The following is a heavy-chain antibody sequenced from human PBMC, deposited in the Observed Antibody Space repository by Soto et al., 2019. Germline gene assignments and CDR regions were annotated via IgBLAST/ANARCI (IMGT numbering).Heavy chain of an antibody. J-gene: IGHJ4*02. D-gene: IGHD4-17*01. Sequence: EVQLLESGGGLVQPGGSLRLSCAASGFTFSDYGMSWVRQAPGKGLEWVSAISGGGGSTYYADSVKGRFTISRDNSKNTLYLQMNSLRAEDTAVYYCAKKNSLYYTDYDYYWGQGTLVTVSS. CDR1: GFTFSDYG. CDR2: ISGGGGST. CDR3: AKKNSLYYTDYDYY. V-gene: IGHV3-23*01.